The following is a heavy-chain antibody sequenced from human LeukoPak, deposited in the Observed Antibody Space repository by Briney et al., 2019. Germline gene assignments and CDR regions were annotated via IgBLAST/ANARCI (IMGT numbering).Heavy chain of an antibody. Sequence: ASVTVSCKASGGTFSSYAISWVRQAPGQGLEWMGWINPNSGGTNYAQKFQGRVTMTRDTSISTAYMELSRLRSDDTAVYYCARALYEHLFDYWGQGTLVTVSS. J-gene: IGHJ4*02. CDR3: ARALYEHLFDY. D-gene: IGHD2-8*01. CDR1: GGTFSSYA. CDR2: INPNSGGT. V-gene: IGHV1-2*02.